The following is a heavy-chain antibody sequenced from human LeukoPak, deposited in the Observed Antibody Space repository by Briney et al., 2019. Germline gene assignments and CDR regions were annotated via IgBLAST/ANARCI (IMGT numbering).Heavy chain of an antibody. V-gene: IGHV3-33*01. D-gene: IGHD1-14*01. J-gene: IGHJ4*02. CDR1: GFTFSSYG. CDR3: ARSQGSTYNPRSGFDY. Sequence: GKSLRLSCAASGFTFSSYGIHWVRQAPGKGLEWVTILWYDGNNKYYADSVKGRFTISRDTSKNTVYLQMNSLRPEDTAVYYCARSQGSTYNPRSGFDYWGQGTLVTVSS. CDR2: LWYDGNNK.